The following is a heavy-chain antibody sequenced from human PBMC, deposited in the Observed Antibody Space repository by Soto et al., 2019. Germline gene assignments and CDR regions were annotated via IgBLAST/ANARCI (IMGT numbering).Heavy chain of an antibody. CDR1: GFTFSSYN. CDR2: ISRGSATI. V-gene: IGHV3-48*02. J-gene: IGHJ4*02. D-gene: IGHD4-17*01. CDR3: ARRYGDYEGDDY. Sequence: GGSLRLSCAASGFTFSSYNMNWVRQAPGKGLEWVSYISRGSATIYYADSVKGRFTISRDDAKDSLYLQMDSLRDEDTAVYYCARRYGDYEGDDYLGQGTLVTVSS.